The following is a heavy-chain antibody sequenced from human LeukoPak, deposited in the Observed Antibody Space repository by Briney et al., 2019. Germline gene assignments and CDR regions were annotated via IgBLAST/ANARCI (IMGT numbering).Heavy chain of an antibody. CDR2: IRSNGRDT. Sequence: GGSLRLSCAASGFTFREYSMSWVRQAPGKGLEWVSNIRSNGRDTYYIDSVEGRFTISRDNSKNTVYLEMNSLRAGDSAVYYCAKGGYTTWFDPWGQGTLVTVSS. D-gene: IGHD2-15*01. V-gene: IGHV3-23*01. J-gene: IGHJ5*02. CDR1: GFTFREYS. CDR3: AKGGYTTWFDP.